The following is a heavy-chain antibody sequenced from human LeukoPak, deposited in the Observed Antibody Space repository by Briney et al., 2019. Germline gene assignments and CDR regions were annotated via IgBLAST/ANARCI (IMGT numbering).Heavy chain of an antibody. CDR2: IYSGGST. D-gene: IGHD3-22*01. CDR1: GFTFSSYA. CDR3: ARDRASSGIPYFDY. V-gene: IGHV3-66*01. J-gene: IGHJ4*02. Sequence: GGSLRLSCAASGFTFSSYAMGWVRQAPGKGLEWVSVIYSGGSTYYADSVKGRFTISRDNSKNTLYLQMNSLRAEDTAVYYCARDRASSGIPYFDYWGQGTLVTVSS.